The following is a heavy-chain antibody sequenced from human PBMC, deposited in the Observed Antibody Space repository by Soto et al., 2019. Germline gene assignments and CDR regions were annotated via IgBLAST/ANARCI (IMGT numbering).Heavy chain of an antibody. D-gene: IGHD2-15*01. Sequence: GSRRLSCAASGFTFSSYAMSWVRQAPGKGLEWVSAISGSGGSTYYADSVKGRFTISRDNSKNTLYLQMNSLRAEDTAVYYCSKDPRKDDHSGLLDFSGQGTFDTVSS. CDR2: ISGSGGST. J-gene: IGHJ4*02. CDR3: SKDPRKDDHSGLLDF. CDR1: GFTFSSYA. V-gene: IGHV3-23*01.